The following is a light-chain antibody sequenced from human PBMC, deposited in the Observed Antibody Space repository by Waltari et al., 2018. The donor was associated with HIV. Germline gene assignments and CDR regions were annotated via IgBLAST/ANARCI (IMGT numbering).Light chain of an antibody. Sequence: QSVLTQPPSVSAAPGQMVTISCAGSSSNIGSNYVSWYQHLPGTAPKPLIYDNKWRPSGIPSRFSASKSGTSVALAITGLQTGDEGDYYCGTWDSSLSAVVFGGGTKLTVL. CDR3: GTWDSSLSAVV. J-gene: IGLJ2*01. V-gene: IGLV1-51*01. CDR2: DNK. CDR1: SSNIGSNY.